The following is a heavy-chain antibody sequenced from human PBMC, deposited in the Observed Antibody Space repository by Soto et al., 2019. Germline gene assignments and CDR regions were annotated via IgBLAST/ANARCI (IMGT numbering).Heavy chain of an antibody. D-gene: IGHD5-12*01. CDR3: ARELATIRGIDFDY. CDR2: IDPSSGSA. J-gene: IGHJ4*02. CDR1: GYTFTSYY. V-gene: IGHV1-46*01. Sequence: QVQLVQSGAEVKKPGASVKVSCKASGYTFTSYYLHWVRQAPGQGLEWMGIIDPSSGSAKYAQKFQGRLTMTRDTSTKTVYMDLSSLRSEDTAVYYCARELATIRGIDFDYWGQGSLVTVSS.